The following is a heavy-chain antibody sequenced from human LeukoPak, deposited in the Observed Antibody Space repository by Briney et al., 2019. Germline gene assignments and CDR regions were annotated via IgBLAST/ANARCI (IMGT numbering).Heavy chain of an antibody. D-gene: IGHD6-13*01. CDR3: ARDQAGIAAADY. Sequence: ASVKVSCKASGYTFTSYYMHWVRQAPGQVLEWMGIINPSGGSTGYAQKFQGRVTMTRDTSTSTVYMELSSLRSEDTAVYYCARDQAGIAAADYWGQGTLVTVSS. CDR1: GYTFTSYY. V-gene: IGHV1-46*01. J-gene: IGHJ4*02. CDR2: INPSGGST.